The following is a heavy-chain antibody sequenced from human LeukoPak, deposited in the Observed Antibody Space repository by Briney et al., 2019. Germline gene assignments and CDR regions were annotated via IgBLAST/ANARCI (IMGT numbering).Heavy chain of an antibody. CDR1: GGSISSYY. J-gene: IGHJ4*02. Sequence: KASETLSLTCTVSGGSISSYYWSWIRQPPGKGLEWIGYIYYSGSTNYNPSLKNRVTISVDTSKNQFSLKLSSVTAADTAVYYCARELVYYYDSSGYYPLHYFDYWGQGTLVTVSS. CDR3: ARELVYYYDSSGYYPLHYFDY. D-gene: IGHD3-22*01. CDR2: IYYSGST. V-gene: IGHV4-59*01.